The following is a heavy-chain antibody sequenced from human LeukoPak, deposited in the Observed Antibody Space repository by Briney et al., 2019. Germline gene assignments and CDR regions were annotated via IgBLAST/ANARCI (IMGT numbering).Heavy chain of an antibody. V-gene: IGHV3-33*08. Sequence: GGALRLSCAASGFSFSSYEMNWVRQVPGKGLEWVALIWYDGSNKYYADPVKGRFTISRDDSKSTVYLQMNSLTDEDTAVYYCARDLGTYGTYSGSRFDPWGQGTQVTVSS. J-gene: IGHJ5*02. D-gene: IGHD4-17*01. CDR1: GFSFSSYE. CDR3: ARDLGTYGTYSGSRFDP. CDR2: IWYDGSNK.